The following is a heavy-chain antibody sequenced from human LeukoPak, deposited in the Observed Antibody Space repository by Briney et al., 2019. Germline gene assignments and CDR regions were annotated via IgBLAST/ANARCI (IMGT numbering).Heavy chain of an antibody. CDR3: ARDHYDFWSGYYHNYFDY. Sequence: GGSLRLSCAASGFTFSSHVMSWVRQAPGKGLEWVSSISSSSSYIYYADSVKGRFTISRDNAKNSLYLQMNSLRAEDTAVYYCARDHYDFWSGYYHNYFDYWGQGTLVTVSS. V-gene: IGHV3-21*01. CDR2: ISSSSSYI. CDR1: GFTFSSHV. D-gene: IGHD3-3*01. J-gene: IGHJ4*02.